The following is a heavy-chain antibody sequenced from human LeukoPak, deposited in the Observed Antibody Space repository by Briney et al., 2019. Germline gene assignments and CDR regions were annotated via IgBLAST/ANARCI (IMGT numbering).Heavy chain of an antibody. CDR2: ISSNGDNT. V-gene: IGHV3-64D*06. Sequence: GGSLRLSCSVSGFTFSTYVMHWVRQAPGKGLEYVSAISSNGDNTYYVDSVKGRFTISRDNSKNTLYLQMSSLRPDDTAVYFCVRGTGYWGQGTLVTVSS. CDR1: GFTFSTYV. J-gene: IGHJ4*02. CDR3: VRGTGY.